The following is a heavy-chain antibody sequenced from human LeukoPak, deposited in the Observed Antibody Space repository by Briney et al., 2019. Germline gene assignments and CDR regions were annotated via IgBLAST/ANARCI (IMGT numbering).Heavy chain of an antibody. CDR1: GFTFSSYS. CDR3: ARDAVDTANAV. D-gene: IGHD5-18*01. Sequence: GGSLRLSCAASGFTFSSYSMNWVRQAPGKGLVWVSHINSDGSITSYADSVKGRFTISRDNAKNTLYLQMNSLRAEDTAVYYCARDAVDTANAVWGQGTTVTVSS. V-gene: IGHV3-74*01. CDR2: INSDGSIT. J-gene: IGHJ6*02.